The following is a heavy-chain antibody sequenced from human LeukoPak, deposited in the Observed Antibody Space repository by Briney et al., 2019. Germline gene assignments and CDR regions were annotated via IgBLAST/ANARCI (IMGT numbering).Heavy chain of an antibody. J-gene: IGHJ4*02. CDR1: GFTFSSYA. CDR3: ARSPAAGWWFDY. D-gene: IGHD6-13*01. CDR2: ISYDGSNK. V-gene: IGHV3-30-3*01. Sequence: GGSLRLSCAASGFTFSSYAMHWVRQAPGKGLEWVAVISYDGSNKYYADSVKGRFTISRDNSKNTLYLQMNSLRAEDTAVYYCARSPAAGWWFDYWGQGTLVTVSS.